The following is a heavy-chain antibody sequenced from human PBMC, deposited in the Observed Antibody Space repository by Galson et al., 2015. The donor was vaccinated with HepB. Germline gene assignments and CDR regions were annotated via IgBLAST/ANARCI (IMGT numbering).Heavy chain of an antibody. Sequence: TLSLTCTVSGGSLSSGGFYWSWIRQHPGKGLEWIGYIYYSGNTYYNPSLKSRVTISADTSKNQFSLNLTSVTAADTAVYYCARDTHGSFGDAFDIWGQGTKVTISS. CDR1: GGSLSSGGFY. CDR3: ARDTHGSFGDAFDI. J-gene: IGHJ3*02. CDR2: IYYSGNT. V-gene: IGHV4-31*03. D-gene: IGHD2-15*01.